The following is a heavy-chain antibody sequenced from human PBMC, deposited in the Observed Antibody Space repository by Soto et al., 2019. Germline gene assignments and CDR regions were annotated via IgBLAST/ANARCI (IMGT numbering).Heavy chain of an antibody. D-gene: IGHD3-10*01. CDR2: IYYSGST. V-gene: IGHV4-30-4*01. CDR3: ASLWFGELRLDY. Sequence: NPSETLSLTCTVSGGSISSGDYYWSWIRQPPGKGLEWIGYIYYSGSTYYNPSLKSRVTISVDTSKNQFSLKLSSVTAADTAVYYCASLWFGELRLDYWGQGTLVTVSS. J-gene: IGHJ4*02. CDR1: GGSISSGDYY.